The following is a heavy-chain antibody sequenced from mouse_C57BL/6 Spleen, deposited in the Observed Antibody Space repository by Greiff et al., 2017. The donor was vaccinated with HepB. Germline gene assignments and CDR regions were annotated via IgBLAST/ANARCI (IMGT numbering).Heavy chain of an antibody. CDR1: GFNIKDYY. V-gene: IGHV14-1*01. CDR2: LDPEDGDT. D-gene: IGHD6-1*01. J-gene: IGHJ2*01. Sequence: VQLQQSGAELVRPGASVKLSCTASGFNIKDYYMHWVKQRPEQGLEWIGRLDPEDGDTEYAPKFQGKATMTADTSSNTAYLQLSRLTSEDTAVYYCTTSSGDYFDYWGQGTTLTVSS. CDR3: TTSSGDYFDY.